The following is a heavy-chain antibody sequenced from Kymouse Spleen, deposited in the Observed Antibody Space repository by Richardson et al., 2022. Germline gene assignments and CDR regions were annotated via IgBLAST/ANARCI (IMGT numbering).Heavy chain of an antibody. J-gene: IGHJ4*02. Sequence: EVQLVESGGGLVQPGGSLRLSCAASGFTFSSYSMNWVRQAPGKGLEWVSYISSSSSTIYYADSVKGRFTISRDNAKNSLYLQMNSLRDEDTAVYYCARDNGYSSSSAYFDYWGQGTLVTVSS. CDR1: GFTFSSYS. CDR3: ARDNGYSSSSAYFDY. CDR2: ISSSSSTI. D-gene: IGHD6-6*01. V-gene: IGHV3-48*02.